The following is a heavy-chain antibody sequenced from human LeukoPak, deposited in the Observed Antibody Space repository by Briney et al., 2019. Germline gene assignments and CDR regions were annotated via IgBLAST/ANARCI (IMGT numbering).Heavy chain of an antibody. CDR1: GGSVSSGSYY. J-gene: IGHJ3*02. CDR2: IYYSGST. V-gene: IGHV4-61*01. D-gene: IGHD3-10*01. CDR3: ARVYYYGSGSADI. Sequence: SETLSLTCTVSGGSVSSGSYYWSWIRQPPGKGLEWIGYIYYSGSTNYNPSLKSRVTISVDTSKNQLSLKLSSVTAADTAVYYCARVYYYGSGSADIWGQGTMVTVSS.